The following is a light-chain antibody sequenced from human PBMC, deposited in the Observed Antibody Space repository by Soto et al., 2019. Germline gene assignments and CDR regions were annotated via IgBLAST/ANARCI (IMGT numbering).Light chain of an antibody. Sequence: QSVLTQPRPVSGSPGQSVTISCTGTSSDVGGYNYVSWYQQHPGKAPKLMIYDVSKRPSGVPDRFSGSKSGNTASLTISGLQAEDEADYYCCSYAGSYSSFGTGTKVTVL. J-gene: IGLJ1*01. CDR1: SSDVGGYNY. V-gene: IGLV2-11*01. CDR2: DVS. CDR3: CSYAGSYSS.